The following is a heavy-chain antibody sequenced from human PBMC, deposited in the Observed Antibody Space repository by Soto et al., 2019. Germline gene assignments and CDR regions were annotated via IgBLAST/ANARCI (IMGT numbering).Heavy chain of an antibody. CDR3: ARESEDLTSNFDY. J-gene: IGHJ4*02. CDR1: GFTFSSYS. Sequence: PGASLTLSCGASGFTFSSYSMNWVRQAPGKGLEWVSSISSTTNYIYYGDSMKDRFTISRDNAKNSLYLEMNSLRAEDTAVYYCARESEDLTSNFDYWGQGTLVTVSS. CDR2: ISSTTNYI. V-gene: IGHV3-21*06.